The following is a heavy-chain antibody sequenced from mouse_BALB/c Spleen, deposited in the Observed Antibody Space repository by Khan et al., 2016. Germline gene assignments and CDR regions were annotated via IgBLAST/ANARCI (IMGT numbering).Heavy chain of an antibody. V-gene: IGHV3-8*02. Sequence: EVQLQESGPSLAKPSQTLSLTCSATGDSITSGHWNWIRKFPGNKFDFMGYISHSGDSYSNPSLNSRISTTRDTSKTQYYLQLKSETTEDTATYYCANWDYNGSAFAYWGQGTLVTVSA. CDR1: GDSITSGH. CDR2: ISHSGDS. D-gene: IGHD1-2*01. J-gene: IGHJ3*01. CDR3: ANWDYNGSAFAY.